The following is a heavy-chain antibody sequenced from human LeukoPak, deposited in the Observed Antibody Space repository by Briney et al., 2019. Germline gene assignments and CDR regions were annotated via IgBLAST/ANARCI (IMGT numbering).Heavy chain of an antibody. CDR1: GFTFSSYE. J-gene: IGHJ4*02. Sequence: GGSLRLSCAASGFTFSSYEMNWVRQAPGKGLEWVSYINSRGNTMNYADSVKGRFTISRDNAKNSLYLQLNSLRAEDTAVYYCARDFNWTPDYWGQGTLVTVSS. CDR2: INSRGNTM. D-gene: IGHD1-20*01. CDR3: ARDFNWTPDY. V-gene: IGHV3-48*03.